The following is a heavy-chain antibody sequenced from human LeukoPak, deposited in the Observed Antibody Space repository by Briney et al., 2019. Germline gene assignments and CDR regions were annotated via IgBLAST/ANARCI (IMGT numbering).Heavy chain of an antibody. J-gene: IGHJ4*02. CDR1: GGSISSSNW. D-gene: IGHD4-17*01. CDR2: IYHSGST. CDR3: AREISYGDQVYYFDY. Sequence: PSGTLSLTCAVSGGSISSSNWWSWVRQPPGKGLEWIGEIYHSGSTNYNPSLKSRVTISVDKSKNQFSLKLSSVTAADTAVYYCAREISYGDQVYYFDYWGQGTLVTVSS. V-gene: IGHV4-4*02.